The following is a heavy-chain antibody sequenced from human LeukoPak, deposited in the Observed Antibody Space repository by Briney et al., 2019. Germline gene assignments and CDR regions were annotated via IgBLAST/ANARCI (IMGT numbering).Heavy chain of an antibody. V-gene: IGHV3-7*02. Sequence: GGSLRLSCAASGVTFSSYWMSWVRQAPGKGLEWVANIKQDGSEKNYVDSVKGRFSISRDNAKNSLYLQMNSLRAEDTAVYYCARRLISMVTNDAFDIWGQGTMVTVSS. CDR1: GVTFSSYW. J-gene: IGHJ3*02. D-gene: IGHD3-10*01. CDR3: ARRLISMVTNDAFDI. CDR2: IKQDGSEK.